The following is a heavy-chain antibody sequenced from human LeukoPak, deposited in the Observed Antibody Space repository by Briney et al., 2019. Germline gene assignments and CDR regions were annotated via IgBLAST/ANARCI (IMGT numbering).Heavy chain of an antibody. J-gene: IGHJ6*02. Sequence: PSETLSLTCTVSGDSISSSYYYWGWIRQPPGKGLEWIAYIYYSGTTNSNPSLKSRVTISIDTSKNQFSLKLTSVTAADTAIYYCARHRDYYSFLDVWGQGTTVTVSS. V-gene: IGHV4-61*05. CDR3: ARHRDYYSFLDV. CDR1: GDSISSSYYY. CDR2: IYYSGTT. D-gene: IGHD3-10*01.